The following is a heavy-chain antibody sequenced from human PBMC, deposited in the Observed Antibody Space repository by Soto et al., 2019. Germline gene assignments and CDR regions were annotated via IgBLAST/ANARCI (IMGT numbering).Heavy chain of an antibody. CDR3: AKVLFGGPYYYYYMDV. CDR1: GFTFSSYA. CDR2: ISGSGGST. D-gene: IGHD2-21*01. V-gene: IGHV3-23*01. J-gene: IGHJ6*03. Sequence: GGSLRLSCAASGFTFSSYAMSWVRQAPGKGLEWVSAISGSGGSTYYADSVKGRFTISRDNSKNTLYLQMNSLRAEDTAVYYCAKVLFGGPYYYYYMDVWGKGTTVTVSS.